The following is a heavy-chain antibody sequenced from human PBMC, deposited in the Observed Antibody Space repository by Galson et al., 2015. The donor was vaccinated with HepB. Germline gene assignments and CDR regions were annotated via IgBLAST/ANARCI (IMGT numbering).Heavy chain of an antibody. CDR3: TRLADLSGYSSS. J-gene: IGHJ4*02. V-gene: IGHV3-30*03. Sequence: SLRLSCAASGFTFSSYDMHWVRQAPGKGLEWVGVISHDGSNKYYADSVKGRFAISRDDSKNTAYLHMRSLRTEDTAVYYCTRLADLSGYSSSWGQGTLVTVSS. D-gene: IGHD6-13*01. CDR2: ISHDGSNK. CDR1: GFTFSSYD.